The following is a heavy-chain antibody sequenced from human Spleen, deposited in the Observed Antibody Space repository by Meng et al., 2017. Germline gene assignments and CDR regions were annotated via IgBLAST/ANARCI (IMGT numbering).Heavy chain of an antibody. Sequence: GSLRLSCTVSGGSISSSSYYWGWIRQPPGKGLEWIGSIYYSGSTYYNPSLKSRVTISVDTSKNQFSLKLTSVTAADTAVYYCASGSFDASDIWGQGTMVTVSS. J-gene: IGHJ3*02. D-gene: IGHD1-26*01. CDR1: GGSISSSSYY. CDR2: IYYSGST. CDR3: ASGSFDASDI. V-gene: IGHV4-39*07.